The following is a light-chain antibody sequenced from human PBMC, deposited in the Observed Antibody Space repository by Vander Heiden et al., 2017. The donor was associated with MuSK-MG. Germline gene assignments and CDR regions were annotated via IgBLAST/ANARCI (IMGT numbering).Light chain of an antibody. CDR3: QQSYSTPWT. J-gene: IGKJ1*01. V-gene: IGKV1-39*01. CDR2: AAS. Sequence: DIQMTQSPSSLSASVGDRVTITCRASQSISRSLNWYQQTPGRAPNLLSYAASSLQSGVPSRFRASGSGTVFTLTISSLQPEDFATYYCQQSYSTPWTFGQGTKVEIK. CDR1: QSISRS.